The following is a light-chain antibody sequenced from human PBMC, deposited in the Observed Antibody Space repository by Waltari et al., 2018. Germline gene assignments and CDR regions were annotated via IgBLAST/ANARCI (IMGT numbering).Light chain of an antibody. J-gene: IGLJ3*02. Sequence: QSALTQTASVSGSPGQAITISCSGTTSDIGKYNLVSWYQQHTGKAPTLIIYDVNKRPSGVSNRFSDSKSGNTAFLTISGLQSADEADYYCCSYAGSAISMFGGGTKVTVL. CDR1: TSDIGKYNL. CDR2: DVN. CDR3: CSYAGSAISM. V-gene: IGLV2-23*02.